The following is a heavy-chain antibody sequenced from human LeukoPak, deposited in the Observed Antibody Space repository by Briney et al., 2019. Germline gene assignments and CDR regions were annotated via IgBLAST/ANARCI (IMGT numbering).Heavy chain of an antibody. V-gene: IGHV3-33*01. J-gene: IGHJ4*02. CDR3: ATAVASSSGWYADY. CDR1: GFTFRSYG. D-gene: IGHD6-19*01. CDR2: IWYDGSNK. Sequence: PGGSLRLSCAASGFTFRSYGMHWVRQAPGKGLEWVAVIWYDGSNKYYADSVKGRFPVSRDNSKNTLYLQMNSLRAEATAVYYCATAVASSSGWYADYWGQGTLVTVSS.